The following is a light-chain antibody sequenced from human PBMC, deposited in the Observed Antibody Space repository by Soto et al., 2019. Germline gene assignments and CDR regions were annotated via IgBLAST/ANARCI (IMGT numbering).Light chain of an antibody. CDR2: EGS. CDR1: SSDVGSYNL. CDR3: CSYAGSSSHVV. J-gene: IGLJ2*01. Sequence: QSARTQPASVSGSPGQSITVPCTGTSSDVGSYNLVSWYQQHPGKAPKLMIYEGSKRPSGVSNRFSGSKSGNTASLTISGLQAEDEADYYCCSYAGSSSHVVFGGATKLTVL. V-gene: IGLV2-23*01.